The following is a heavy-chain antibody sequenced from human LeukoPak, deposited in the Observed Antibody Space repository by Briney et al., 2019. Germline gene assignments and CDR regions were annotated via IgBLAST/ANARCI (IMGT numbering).Heavy chain of an antibody. Sequence: KASETLSLTCTVSGGSISSGDYYWSWIRQPPGKGLEWIGYIYYSGSTYYNPSLKSRVTISVDTSKNQFSLKLSSVTAADTAVYYCARRVKTAYSNYVFDYWGQGTLVTVSS. CDR1: GGSISSGDYY. CDR2: IYYSGST. CDR3: ARRVKTAYSNYVFDY. J-gene: IGHJ4*02. V-gene: IGHV4-30-4*08. D-gene: IGHD4-11*01.